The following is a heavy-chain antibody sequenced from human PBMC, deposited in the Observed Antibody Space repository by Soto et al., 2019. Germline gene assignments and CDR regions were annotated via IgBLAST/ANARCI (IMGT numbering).Heavy chain of an antibody. Sequence: ASVKVSCKVSGYTLTELSMHWVRQDPGKGLEWMGGFDPEDGERIYAQKFQGRVTMTEDTSTDTAYMELSSLRSEVTAVYYCATAPGGSRWELLRCLGPQYYFDYWGQGTLVTVSS. J-gene: IGHJ4*02. CDR1: GYTLTELS. CDR2: FDPEDGER. CDR3: ATAPGGSRWELLRCLGPQYYFDY. D-gene: IGHD1-26*01. V-gene: IGHV1-24*01.